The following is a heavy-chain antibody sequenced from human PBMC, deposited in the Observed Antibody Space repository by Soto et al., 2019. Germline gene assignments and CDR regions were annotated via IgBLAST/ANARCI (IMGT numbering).Heavy chain of an antibody. CDR1: GFTFSDYY. CDR3: ARIVPAAPKGGMDV. CDR2: ISSSSSYT. D-gene: IGHD2-2*01. J-gene: IGHJ6*02. V-gene: IGHV3-11*06. Sequence: PGGSLRLSCAASGFTFSDYYMSWIRQAPGKGLEWVSYISSSSSYTNYADSVKGRFTISRDNAKNSLYLQMNSLRAEDTAVYYCARIVPAAPKGGMDVWGQGTTVTVS.